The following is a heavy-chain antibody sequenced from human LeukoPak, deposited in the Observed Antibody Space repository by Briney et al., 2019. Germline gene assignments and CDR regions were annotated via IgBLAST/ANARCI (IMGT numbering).Heavy chain of an antibody. CDR3: AREEGGDFDI. CDR1: GFTFHSYA. D-gene: IGHD2-21*02. CDR2: VSYDGSNK. J-gene: IGHJ3*02. V-gene: IGHV3-30*04. Sequence: PGGSLRLSCTASGFTFHSYAMHWVRQAPGKGLEWVAIVSYDGSNKYYADSVKGRYTISRDNNKSTLYLQVNGLRAEDTAVYYCAREEGGDFDIWGQGTMISVPS.